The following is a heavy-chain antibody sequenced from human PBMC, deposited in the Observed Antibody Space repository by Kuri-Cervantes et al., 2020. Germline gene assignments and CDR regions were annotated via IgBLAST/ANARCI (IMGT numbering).Heavy chain of an antibody. CDR1: GGSFRGYH. CDR2: INHSGST. D-gene: IGHD2-15*01. CDR3: ARGQRDCSGGSCCLRGYYYYYMDA. V-gene: IGHV4-34*01. J-gene: IGHJ6*03. Sequence: SETLSLTCAVYGGSFRGYHWSWIRQPQGKGLEWIGVINHSGSTNYNPTLKNRVTISVDTSKNQLSLKLSSVTAADTAVYYCARGQRDCSGGSCCLRGYYYYYMDAWGKGTKVTVSS.